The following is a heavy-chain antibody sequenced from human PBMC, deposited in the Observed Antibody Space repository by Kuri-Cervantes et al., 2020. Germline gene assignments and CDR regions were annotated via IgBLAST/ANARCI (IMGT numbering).Heavy chain of an antibody. CDR1: GYTFTSYG. J-gene: IGHJ4*02. D-gene: IGHD1-26*01. CDR3: ARAVKGPGEDSMGATAPIDY. V-gene: IGHV1-18*01. CDR2: ISAYNGNT. Sequence: ASVKVSCKASGYTFTSYGISWVRQAPGQGLEWMGWISAYNGNTNYAQKLQGRVTVTTDTSTSTAYMELRSLRSDDTAVYYCARAVKGPGEDSMGATAPIDYWGQGTLVTVSS.